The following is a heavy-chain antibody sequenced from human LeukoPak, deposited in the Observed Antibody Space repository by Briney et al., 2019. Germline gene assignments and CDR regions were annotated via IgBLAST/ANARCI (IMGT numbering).Heavy chain of an antibody. CDR2: ISYDGSNK. CDR3: AKDFLLWFGSDAFDI. CDR1: GFTFSSYG. J-gene: IGHJ3*02. Sequence: LGGSLRLSCAASGFTFSSYGMHWVRQAPGKGLEWVAVISYDGSNKYYADSVKGRFTISRDNSKNTLYLQMNSLRAEDTAVYYCAKDFLLWFGSDAFDIWGQGTMVTVSS. V-gene: IGHV3-30*18. D-gene: IGHD3-10*01.